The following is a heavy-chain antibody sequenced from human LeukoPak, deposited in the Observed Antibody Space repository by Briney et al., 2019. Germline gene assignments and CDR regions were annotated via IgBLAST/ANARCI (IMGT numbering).Heavy chain of an antibody. V-gene: IGHV1-69*13. CDR2: IIPIFGTA. J-gene: IGHJ4*02. D-gene: IGHD1-7*01. CDR1: GGTFSSYA. Sequence: SVKVSCKASGGTFSSYAISWVRQAPGQGLEWMGGIIPIFGTANYAQKFQGRVTITADESTSTAYMELGSLRSEDTAVYYCARGLELRPDYFDYWGQGTLVTVSS. CDR3: ARGLELRPDYFDY.